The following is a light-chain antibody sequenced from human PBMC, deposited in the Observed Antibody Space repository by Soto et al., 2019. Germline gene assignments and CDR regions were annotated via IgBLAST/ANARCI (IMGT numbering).Light chain of an antibody. CDR1: QSVSSSY. V-gene: IGKV3D-7*01. J-gene: IGKJ1*01. Sequence: PGERVTLSCRASQSVSSSYLTWYQQKPGQAPRLLIYGASTRATSIPARFSGSGSGTAFTLTISSLQPEDFAVYYCQQDYNLPPCTFGQGTKVEIK. CDR2: GAS. CDR3: QQDYNLPPCT.